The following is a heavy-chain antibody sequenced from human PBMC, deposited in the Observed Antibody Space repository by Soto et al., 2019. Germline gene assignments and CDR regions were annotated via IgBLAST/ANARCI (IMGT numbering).Heavy chain of an antibody. D-gene: IGHD3-9*01. CDR1: GFTFSSYW. J-gene: IGHJ3*02. V-gene: IGHV3-7*01. Sequence: GGSLRLSCAASGFTFSSYWMSWVRQAPGKXLEWVANIKQDGSEKYYVDSVKGRFTISRDNAKNSLYLQMNSLRAEDTAVYYCARDRDYDILTGSSFDAFDIWGQGTMVTVSS. CDR3: ARDRDYDILTGSSFDAFDI. CDR2: IKQDGSEK.